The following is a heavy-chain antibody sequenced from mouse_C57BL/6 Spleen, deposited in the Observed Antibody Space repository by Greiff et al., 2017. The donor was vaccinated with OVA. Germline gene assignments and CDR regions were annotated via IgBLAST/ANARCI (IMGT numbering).Heavy chain of an antibody. CDR2: IDPSDSYT. D-gene: IGHD2-3*01. CDR1: GYTFTSYW. CDR3: ARKIYDGYYPY. V-gene: IGHV1-50*01. J-gene: IGHJ2*01. Sequence: QVQLQQPGAELVKPGASVKLSCKASGYTFTSYWMQWVKQRPGQGLEWIGEIDPSDSYTNYNQKFKGKATLTVDTSSSPAYMQLSSLTSEDSAVYYCARKIYDGYYPYWGQGTTLTVSS.